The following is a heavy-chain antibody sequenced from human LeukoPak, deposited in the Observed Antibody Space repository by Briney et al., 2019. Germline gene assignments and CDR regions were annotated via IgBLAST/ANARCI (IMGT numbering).Heavy chain of an antibody. CDR3: ARAERFGNWGSDY. D-gene: IGHD3-10*01. CDR2: ISSSSSYI. J-gene: IGHJ4*02. Sequence: TSGGSLRLSCAASGFTFSSYSMNWVRQAPGKGLEWVSSISSSSSYIYYADSVKGRFTISRDNAKNSLYLQMNSLRAEDTAVYYCARAERFGNWGSDYWGQGTLVTVSS. V-gene: IGHV3-21*01. CDR1: GFTFSSYS.